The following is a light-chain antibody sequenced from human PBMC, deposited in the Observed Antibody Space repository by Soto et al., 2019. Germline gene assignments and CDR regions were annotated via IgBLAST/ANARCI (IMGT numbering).Light chain of an antibody. CDR3: GTWASSLSAGV. CDR1: SSNIGNNY. CDR2: DNS. J-gene: IGLJ2*01. Sequence: QSVLTQPPSVSAAPGQKVTISCSGSSSNIGNNYVSWYQQLPGTAPKLLIYDNSKRPSGIPDPFSGSKSGTSATLGITGLQTGDEADYYCGTWASSLSAGVFGGGTKLTVL. V-gene: IGLV1-51*01.